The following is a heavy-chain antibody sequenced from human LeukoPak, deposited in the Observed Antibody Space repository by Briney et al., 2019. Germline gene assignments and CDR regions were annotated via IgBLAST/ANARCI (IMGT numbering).Heavy chain of an antibody. CDR2: IDSDGSST. J-gene: IGHJ4*02. V-gene: IGHV3-74*01. Sequence: GGSLRLSCAASGFTFSSYAMHWVRQAPGKGLVWVSRIDSDGSSTIYADSVKGRFTISRDNAKNTLNLQMNSLRAEDTALYYCARSGAPTPDYWGQGTLVIVSS. CDR3: ARSGAPTPDY. CDR1: GFTFSSYA. D-gene: IGHD2-15*01.